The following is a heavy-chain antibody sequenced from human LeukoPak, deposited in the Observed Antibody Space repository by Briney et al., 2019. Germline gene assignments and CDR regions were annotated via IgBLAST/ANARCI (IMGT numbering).Heavy chain of an antibody. J-gene: IGHJ4*02. CDR2: ISGGGGST. D-gene: IGHD6-19*01. CDR1: GFTFSSYA. Sequence: GGSLRLSCAASGFTFSSYAMSWVRQAPGKGLEWVAAISGGGGSTYYADSVKGRFTISRDNSKNTLYVQMNSLRAEDTAVYYCARVISVAGYDYWGQGTLVTVSS. V-gene: IGHV3-23*01. CDR3: ARVISVAGYDY.